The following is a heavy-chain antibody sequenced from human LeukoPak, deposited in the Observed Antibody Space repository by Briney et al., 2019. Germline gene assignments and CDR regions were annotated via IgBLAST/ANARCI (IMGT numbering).Heavy chain of an antibody. CDR3: AGGPRWLAFDY. CDR1: GGSINCYY. Sequence: SETLSLTRTVSGGSINCYYWSWLRQPPGKGLEWIGSFFNGGTTNYSPSLQGRVTISVDTSKNQLSLRLSSVTAADTAIYYCAGGPRWLAFDYCGQRTLVTVSS. D-gene: IGHD6-19*01. V-gene: IGHV4-59*08. CDR2: FFNGGTT. J-gene: IGHJ4*02.